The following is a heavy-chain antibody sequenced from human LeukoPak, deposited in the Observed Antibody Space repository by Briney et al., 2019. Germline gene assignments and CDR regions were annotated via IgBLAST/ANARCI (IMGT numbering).Heavy chain of an antibody. CDR3: ARETYYYGSGSRDYYMDV. CDR2: IYTSGST. Sequence: SETLSLTCTVSGGSISSYYWSWIRQSAGKGLEWIGRIYTSGSTNYNPSLKSRVTMSVDKSKNQFSLTLSSVTDAKSAVYACARETYYYGSGSRDYYMDVWGKGTTVTVSS. V-gene: IGHV4-4*07. J-gene: IGHJ6*03. CDR1: GGSISSYY. D-gene: IGHD3-10*01.